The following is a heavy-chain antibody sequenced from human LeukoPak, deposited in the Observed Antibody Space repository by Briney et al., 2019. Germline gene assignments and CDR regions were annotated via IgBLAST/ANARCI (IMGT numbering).Heavy chain of an antibody. CDR1: GFTFSSYA. CDR3: VKDNDGRIVVAPRWDY. D-gene: IGHD3-22*01. Sequence: PGGSLRLSCAASGFTFSSYAMTWVRQAPGKGLEWVSGISGSGSNTYYADSVKGRFTISRDNSKKTLYLQMNSLRAEDTAVYYCVKDNDGRIVVAPRWDYWGQGTLVTVSS. J-gene: IGHJ4*02. V-gene: IGHV3-23*01. CDR2: ISGSGSNT.